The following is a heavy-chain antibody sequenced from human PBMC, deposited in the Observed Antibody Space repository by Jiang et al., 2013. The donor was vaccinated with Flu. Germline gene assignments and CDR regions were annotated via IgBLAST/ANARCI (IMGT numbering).Heavy chain of an antibody. J-gene: IGHJ4*02. Sequence: RYSPSLKSRLTITKDTSKNQVVLTMTNMDPVDTATYYCAHARSSGYYWAPPAFDYWGQGTLVTVSS. D-gene: IGHD3-22*01. V-gene: IGHV2-5*01. CDR3: AHARSSGYYWAPPAFDY.